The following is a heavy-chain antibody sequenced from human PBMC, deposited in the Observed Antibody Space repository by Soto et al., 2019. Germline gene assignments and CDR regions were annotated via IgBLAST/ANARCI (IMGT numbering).Heavy chain of an antibody. CDR2: IIPIFGTA. CDR1: GGTFSSYA. J-gene: IGHJ6*02. V-gene: IGHV1-69*13. D-gene: IGHD2-2*01. CDR3: ASGVVVPAAYYYYGMDV. Sequence: SVKVSCKASGGTFSSYAISWVRQAPGQGLEWMGGIIPIFGTANYAQKFQGRVTITADESTSTAYMELSSLRSEDTAVYYCASGVVVPAAYYYYGMDVWGQGTTVTVSS.